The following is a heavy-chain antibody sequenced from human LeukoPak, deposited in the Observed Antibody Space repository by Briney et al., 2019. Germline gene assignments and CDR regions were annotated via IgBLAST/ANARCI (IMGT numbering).Heavy chain of an antibody. CDR3: ARGFGYYYDSSGYYAGWFDP. J-gene: IGHJ5*02. D-gene: IGHD3-22*01. CDR1: GCTFTSYD. Sequence: VKVSCKASGCTFTSYDINWVRQATGQGLEWMGWMNPNSGNTGYAQKFQGRVTMTRNTSISTAYMELSSLSSEDTAVYYCARGFGYYYDSSGYYAGWFDPWGQGTLVTVSS. CDR2: MNPNSGNT. V-gene: IGHV1-8*01.